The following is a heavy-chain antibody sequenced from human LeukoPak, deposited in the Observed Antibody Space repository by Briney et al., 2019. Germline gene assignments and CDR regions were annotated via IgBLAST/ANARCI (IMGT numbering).Heavy chain of an antibody. CDR3: VLPYYGPGSWNWFDP. J-gene: IGHJ5*02. V-gene: IGHV3-48*03. CDR1: GFTFSSYE. D-gene: IGHD3-10*01. CDR2: ISSSGSTI. Sequence: GGSLRLSCAASGFTFSSYEMNWVRQAPGKGLEWVSYISSSGSTIYYADSVKGRFTISRDNAKNSLYLQMNSLRAEDTAVYYCVLPYYGPGSWNWFDPWGQGTLVTVSS.